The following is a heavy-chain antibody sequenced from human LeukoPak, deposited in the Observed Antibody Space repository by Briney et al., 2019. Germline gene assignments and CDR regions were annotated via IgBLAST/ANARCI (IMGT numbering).Heavy chain of an antibody. V-gene: IGHV4-34*01. D-gene: IGHD6-13*01. CDR3: ARSPYSSSSNAFDI. J-gene: IGHJ3*02. CDR1: GGSFSGYY. Sequence: SETLSLTCAVYGGSFSGYYWSWIRQPPGKGLEWLGEINHSGSTNYNPSLKSRVTISVDTSKNQFSLKLSSVTAADTAVYYCARSPYSSSSNAFDIWGQGTMVTVSS. CDR2: INHSGST.